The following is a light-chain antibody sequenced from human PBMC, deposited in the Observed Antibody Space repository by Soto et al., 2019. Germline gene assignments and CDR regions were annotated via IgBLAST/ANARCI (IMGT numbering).Light chain of an antibody. CDR1: QGISTY. J-gene: IGKJ1*01. CDR2: AAS. Sequence: DIQMTQSPSSLSASVGDRVTITCRASQGISTYLNWYQQKPGKAPKLLIYAASSLQSGVPSRFSGSGSETDFTLTISSLQPEDVATYYCQKYNTAPLTFGQGTKVDIK. V-gene: IGKV1-39*01. CDR3: QKYNTAPLT.